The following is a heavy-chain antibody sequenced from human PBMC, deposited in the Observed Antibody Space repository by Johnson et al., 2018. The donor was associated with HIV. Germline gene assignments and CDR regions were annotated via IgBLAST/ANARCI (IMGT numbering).Heavy chain of an antibody. CDR1: GFTFSSYW. CDR2: IKQDGSEK. CDR3: AKGEGYCGGDCLDAFDI. V-gene: IGHV3-7*05. Sequence: VQLVESGGGVVQPGRSLRLSCAASGFTFSSYWMHWVRQAPGKGLEWVANIKQDGSEKYYVDSVKGRFTISRDNAKNSLYLQMNSLRAEDTAAYYCAKGEGYCGGDCLDAFDIWGQGTMVTVSS. J-gene: IGHJ3*02. D-gene: IGHD2-21*01.